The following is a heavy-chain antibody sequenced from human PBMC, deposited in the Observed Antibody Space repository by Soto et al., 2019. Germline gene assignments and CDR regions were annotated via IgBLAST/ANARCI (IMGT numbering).Heavy chain of an antibody. J-gene: IGHJ4*02. CDR3: ARSSITPRLFMYPFDY. Sequence: SETLSLTCTVSGGSTTSSSHYWGWIRQPPGKGLECIGNIYYDGNTYYNPSLKSRVTISLDTSKNQFSLRLNSVTAADTAVYYCARSSITPRLFMYPFDYWGQGTLVTVPQ. D-gene: IGHD6-6*01. V-gene: IGHV4-39*01. CDR2: IYYDGNT. CDR1: GGSTTSSSHY.